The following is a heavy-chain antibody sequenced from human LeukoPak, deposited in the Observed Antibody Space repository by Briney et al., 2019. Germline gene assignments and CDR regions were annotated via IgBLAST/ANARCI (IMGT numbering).Heavy chain of an antibody. Sequence: ASVKVSCTASGYTFTGYYMHWVRQAPGQGLEWMGWISAYNGNTNYAQKLQGRVTMTTDTSTSTAYMELRSLRSDDTAVYYCARRPWYSSAPSGYWGQGTLVTVSS. CDR2: ISAYNGNT. D-gene: IGHD6-19*01. CDR1: GYTFTGYY. CDR3: ARRPWYSSAPSGY. V-gene: IGHV1-18*04. J-gene: IGHJ4*02.